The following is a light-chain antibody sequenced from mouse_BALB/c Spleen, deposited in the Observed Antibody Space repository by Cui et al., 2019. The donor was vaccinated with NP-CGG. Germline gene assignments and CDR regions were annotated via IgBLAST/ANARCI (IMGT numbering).Light chain of an antibody. J-gene: IGLJ1*01. CDR2: GTN. CDR3: ALWYSNHWV. Sequence: QAAVTQESALTTSPGETVTLTCRSSTGAVTTSNYANWVQEKPDYSFTGLIGGTNNRAPGVPARFSGSLIGDKAALTITGAQTEDEAIYFCALWYSNHWVFGGGTKLTVL. CDR1: TGAVTTSNY. V-gene: IGLV1*01.